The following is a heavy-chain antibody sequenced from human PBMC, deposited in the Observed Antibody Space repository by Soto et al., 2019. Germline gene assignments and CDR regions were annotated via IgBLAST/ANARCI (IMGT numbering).Heavy chain of an antibody. CDR3: ANGAGTDYYYGMDV. Sequence: QPVGSLRLSCAASGFTFSSYAMSWVRQAPGKGLEWVSAISGSGGSTYYADSVKGRFTISRDNSKNTLYLQMNSLRAEDTAVYYCANGAGTDYYYGMDVWGQGTTVTGS. V-gene: IGHV3-23*01. J-gene: IGHJ6*02. CDR2: ISGSGGST. CDR1: GFTFSSYA. D-gene: IGHD6-19*01.